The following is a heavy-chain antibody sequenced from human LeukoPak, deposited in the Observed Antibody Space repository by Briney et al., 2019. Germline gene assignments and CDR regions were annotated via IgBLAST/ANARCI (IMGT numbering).Heavy chain of an antibody. Sequence: GGSLRLSCSASGFIFSSYAMHWVRQAPGKGLEWVAVISYDGSNKYYADSVKGRFTISRDNSKNTLYLQMNSLRAEDTAVYYCARDLEKGDYGSFSIDYWGQGTLVTVSS. V-gene: IGHV3-30-3*01. CDR2: ISYDGSNK. CDR1: GFIFSSYA. CDR3: ARDLEKGDYGSFSIDY. D-gene: IGHD3-10*01. J-gene: IGHJ4*02.